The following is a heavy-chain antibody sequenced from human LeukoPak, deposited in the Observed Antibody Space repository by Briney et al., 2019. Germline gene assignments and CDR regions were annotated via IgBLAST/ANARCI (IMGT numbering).Heavy chain of an antibody. V-gene: IGHV3-74*01. CDR2: INSDGSTT. J-gene: IGHJ4*02. Sequence: GGSLRLSCAASGFTFSSYEMNWVRQAPGKGLVWVSRINSDGSTTIYADSVKGRFTISRDNAKNTLYLQMNSLRAEDTAVYYCARLPYYYDSLWGQGTLVTVSS. CDR1: GFTFSSYE. CDR3: ARLPYYYDSL. D-gene: IGHD3-22*01.